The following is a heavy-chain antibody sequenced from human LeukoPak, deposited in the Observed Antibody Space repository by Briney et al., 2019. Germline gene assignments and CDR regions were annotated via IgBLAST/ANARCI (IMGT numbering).Heavy chain of an antibody. Sequence: SVKVSCKASGGTFTSYAISWVRQAPGQPPEKMRGIIPIFDTANYAQKFQGRVTITADKSTSTAYMELSSLRSEDTAVYYCAGDAYGALFDGRGGNYMDVWGKGTTVTVSS. CDR3: AGDAYGALFDGRGGNYMDV. J-gene: IGHJ6*03. V-gene: IGHV1-69*06. D-gene: IGHD3-10*01. CDR2: IIPIFDTA. CDR1: GGTFTSYA.